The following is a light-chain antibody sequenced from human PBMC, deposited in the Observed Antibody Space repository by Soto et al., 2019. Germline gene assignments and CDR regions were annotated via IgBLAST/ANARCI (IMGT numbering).Light chain of an antibody. CDR1: QSVSSD. CDR3: QQHNNWPRT. V-gene: IGKV3-15*01. CDR2: GAS. Sequence: MTQSPSSLSASPGDRATISCRASQSVSSDLAWYQQKPGQAPRRLIYGASSRATGIPARFSGSGSGTEFTLTISSLQPEDFAVYYCQQHNNWPRTFGQGTKVDIK. J-gene: IGKJ1*01.